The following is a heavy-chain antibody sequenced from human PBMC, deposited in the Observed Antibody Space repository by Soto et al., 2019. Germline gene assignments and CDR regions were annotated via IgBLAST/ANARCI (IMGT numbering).Heavy chain of an antibody. V-gene: IGHV3-23*01. Sequence: TGGSLRLSCAASGFTFSNYAMNWVRQAPGKGLEWVSSITSSGVSTHYADSAKGRFTISRDNSKNTLYLQMSSLRVEDTAVYYCAKDRGNSGWYSPQADYWGQGTLVTVSS. J-gene: IGHJ4*02. CDR3: AKDRGNSGWYSPQADY. CDR2: ITSSGVST. D-gene: IGHD6-19*01. CDR1: GFTFSNYA.